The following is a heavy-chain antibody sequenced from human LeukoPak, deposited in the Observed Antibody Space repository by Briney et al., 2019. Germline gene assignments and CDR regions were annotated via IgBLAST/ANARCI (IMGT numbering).Heavy chain of an antibody. CDR1: GFTFSSYS. Sequence: GGSLRLSCAASGFTFSSYSMIWVRQAPGKGLEWVSSISSSSSYIYYADSVKGRFTISRDNAKNSLYLQMNSLRAEDTAVYYCARDTGDFWSGRYAFDIWGQGTMVTVSS. D-gene: IGHD3-3*01. V-gene: IGHV3-21*01. CDR3: ARDTGDFWSGRYAFDI. J-gene: IGHJ3*02. CDR2: ISSSSSYI.